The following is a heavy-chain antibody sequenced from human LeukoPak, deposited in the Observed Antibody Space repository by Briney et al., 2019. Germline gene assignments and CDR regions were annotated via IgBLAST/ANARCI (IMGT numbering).Heavy chain of an antibody. CDR3: ARRRYSSGWYHDY. J-gene: IGHJ4*02. CDR2: MYYSGST. CDR1: GGSISSGGYY. D-gene: IGHD6-19*01. V-gene: IGHV4-39*02. Sequence: SQTLSLTCTVSGGSISSGGYYWGWIRQPPGKGLEWIGSMYYSGSTYYNPSLKSRVTISVDTSKNHFSLKLSSVTAADTAVYYCARRRYSSGWYHDYWGQGTLVTVSS.